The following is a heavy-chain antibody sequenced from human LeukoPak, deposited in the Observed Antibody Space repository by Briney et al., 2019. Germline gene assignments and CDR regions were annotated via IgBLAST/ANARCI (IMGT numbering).Heavy chain of an antibody. CDR2: IQYDGNNE. CDR3: AKDREKTTATGAYFDY. J-gene: IGHJ4*02. Sequence: GGSLRLSCTASGFTFSSYGMHWVRQAPGKGLEWVAIIQYDGNNEHYVDSVQGRFTISRDNSKNTLYLQMNSLRPEDTAVYYCAKDREKTTATGAYFDYWGQGTLVTVSS. CDR1: GFTFSSYG. V-gene: IGHV3-30*02. D-gene: IGHD4-17*01.